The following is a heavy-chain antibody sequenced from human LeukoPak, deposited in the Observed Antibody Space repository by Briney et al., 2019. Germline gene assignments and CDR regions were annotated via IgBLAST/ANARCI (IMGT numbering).Heavy chain of an antibody. J-gene: IGHJ5*02. CDR3: ARAPGSGSYGDP. CDR1: GGSISSGGYS. Sequence: SETLSLTCAVSGGSISSGGYSWSWIRQPPGKGLEWIGYIYHSGSTYYNPSLKSRVTISVDRSKNQFSLKLSSVTAADTAVYYCARAPGSGSYGDPWGQGTLVTVSS. D-gene: IGHD1-26*01. V-gene: IGHV4-30-2*01. CDR2: IYHSGST.